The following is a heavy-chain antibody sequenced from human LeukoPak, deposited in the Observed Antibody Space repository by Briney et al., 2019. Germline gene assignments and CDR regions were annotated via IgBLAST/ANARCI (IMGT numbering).Heavy chain of an antibody. CDR2: INPSGGTT. J-gene: IGHJ4*02. V-gene: IGHV1-46*01. Sequence: ASVKVSCKASGYTFTTYYIHWVRQAPGQGLEWMGIINPSGGTTSYAQKFQGRVTVTRDTSTSTVYMELSSLRSDDTAVYYCARGRDETDYWGQGTLVTVSS. CDR1: GYTFTTYY. CDR3: ARGRDETDY.